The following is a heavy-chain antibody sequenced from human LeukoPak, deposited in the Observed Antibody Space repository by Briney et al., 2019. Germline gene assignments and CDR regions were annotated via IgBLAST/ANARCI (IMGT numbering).Heavy chain of an antibody. CDR2: INHSGST. V-gene: IGHV4-34*01. CDR3: ARGGGSSGYQTEPTDY. J-gene: IGHJ4*02. CDR1: GGSFSGYY. D-gene: IGHD3-22*01. Sequence: SETLSLTCAVYGGSFSGYYWSWIRQPPGKGLEWIGEINHSGSTNYNPSLKSRVTISVDTSKNQFSLKLSSVTAADTAVYYCARGGGSSGYQTEPTDYWGQGTLATVSS.